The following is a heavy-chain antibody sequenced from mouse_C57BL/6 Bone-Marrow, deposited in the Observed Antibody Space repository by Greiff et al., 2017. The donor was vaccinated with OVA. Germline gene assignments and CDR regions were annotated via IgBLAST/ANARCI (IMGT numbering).Heavy chain of an antibody. Sequence: EVKVEESGGGLVKPGGSLKLSCAASGFTFSSYAMSWVRQTPEKRLEWVATISDGGSYTYYPDNVKGRFTIPRDNAKNNLYLQMSHLKSEDTAMYYCAVEGYDYDGWYFDVWGTGTTVTVSS. D-gene: IGHD2-4*01. CDR3: AVEGYDYDGWYFDV. CDR2: ISDGGSYT. J-gene: IGHJ1*03. V-gene: IGHV5-4*03. CDR1: GFTFSSYA.